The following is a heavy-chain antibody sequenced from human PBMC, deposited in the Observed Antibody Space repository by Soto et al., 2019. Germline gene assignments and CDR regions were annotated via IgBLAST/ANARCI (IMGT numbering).Heavy chain of an antibody. CDR3: ARVMFPHIAATGDNSFDP. CDR1: GFTFSNYW. J-gene: IGHJ5*02. V-gene: IGHV3-74*01. D-gene: IGHD2-15*01. CDR2: INSDGIST. Sequence: EVQLVESGGGLVQPGGSLRLSCAASGFTFSNYWMHWVRQVPGKGLLWVSRINSDGISTNYADSVKGRFTISRDNAKNTLYLQMNSLRAEDTAVYYCARVMFPHIAATGDNSFDPWVQGTLVTVSS.